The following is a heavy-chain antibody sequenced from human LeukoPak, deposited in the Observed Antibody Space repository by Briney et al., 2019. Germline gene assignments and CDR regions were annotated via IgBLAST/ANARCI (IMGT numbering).Heavy chain of an antibody. CDR3: ARGCSSSWCWKY. CDR2: IWYDGSNK. V-gene: IGHV3-33*01. D-gene: IGHD6-13*01. J-gene: IGHJ4*02. CDR1: GLTFSSYG. Sequence: GGSLRLSCAASGLTFSSYGMHWVRQAPGKGLEWVAVIWYDGSNKYYADSVKGRFTISRDNAKNSLYLQMNSLRAEDTAVYYCARGCSSSWCWKYWGQGTLVTVSS.